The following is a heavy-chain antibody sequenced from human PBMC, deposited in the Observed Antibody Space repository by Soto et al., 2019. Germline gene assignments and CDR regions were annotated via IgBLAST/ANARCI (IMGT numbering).Heavy chain of an antibody. V-gene: IGHV4-31*03. CDR3: ARANYFDSSGPFDY. Sequence: SETLSLTCTVSGGSISSFGYYWSWIRQHPGKGLEWIGYIYYSGSTYYNTSLESRVTLSVDTSRKQFSLKVSSVTAADTAVYYCARANYFDSSGPFDYWGPGTLVTVSS. D-gene: IGHD3-22*01. CDR1: GGSISSFGYY. J-gene: IGHJ4*02. CDR2: IYYSGST.